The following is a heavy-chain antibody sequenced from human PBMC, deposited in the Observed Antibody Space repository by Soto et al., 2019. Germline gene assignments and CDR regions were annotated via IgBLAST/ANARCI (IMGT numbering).Heavy chain of an antibody. CDR1: GYSFTSYW. CDR2: IDPSDSYT. D-gene: IGHD2-2*01. CDR3: ASPRRGCSGTSCYPGYYGMDV. Sequence: GESLKISCKGSGYSFTSYWISWVRQMPGKGLEWMGRIDPSDSYTNYSPSFQGHVTISADKSISTAYLQWSSLKASDTAMYYCASPRRGCSGTSCYPGYYGMDVWGQGTTVTVSS. V-gene: IGHV5-10-1*01. J-gene: IGHJ6*02.